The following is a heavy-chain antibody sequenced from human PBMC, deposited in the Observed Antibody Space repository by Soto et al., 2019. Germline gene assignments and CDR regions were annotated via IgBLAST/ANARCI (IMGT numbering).Heavy chain of an antibody. Sequence: QLQLMQSGPEVKKPGASLKVSCKASGYSFTSYGISWVRQAPGRGLEWMGWISGYNGNTNYEQKFKGRVTMTTDAATSTDYMELRSLASDDTAVYYCAKDNTATSPSRYRFGMDVWGPGTTVTVSS. D-gene: IGHD4-17*01. V-gene: IGHV1-18*01. J-gene: IGHJ6*02. CDR3: AKDNTATSPSRYRFGMDV. CDR1: GYSFTSYG. CDR2: ISGYNGNT.